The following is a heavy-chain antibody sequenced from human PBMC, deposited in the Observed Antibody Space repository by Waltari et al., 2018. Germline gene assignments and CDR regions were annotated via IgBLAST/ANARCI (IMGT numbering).Heavy chain of an antibody. CDR1: GFIFSDYE. CDR3: VRDVTMAGTDFDS. Sequence: EVQLLQSGGGLAQPGGSLRVSCAASGFIFSDYEMDWVRQAPGKAMEWISFISRGGNTAYYADSVRGRFTITRDNVNNAMHLQMTNLRADDTAVYYCVRDVTMAGTDFDSWGQGTLVTVSS. D-gene: IGHD1-7*01. V-gene: IGHV3-48*03. J-gene: IGHJ4*02. CDR2: ISRGGNTA.